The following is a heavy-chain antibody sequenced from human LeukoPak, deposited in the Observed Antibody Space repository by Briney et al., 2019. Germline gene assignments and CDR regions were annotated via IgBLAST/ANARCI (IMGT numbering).Heavy chain of an antibody. D-gene: IGHD6-13*01. V-gene: IGHV3-30*02. CDR3: AKDGSWGAAARPGYFQH. Sequence: RGSLRLSCAASGFTFSSYGMGWVRQVPGKGLGWVAFIRYDGSNKYYADSVKGRLTISRENSKNTMYLPMNSLRAEDTAVYYCAKDGSWGAAARPGYFQHWGQGTLVTVSS. J-gene: IGHJ1*01. CDR2: IRYDGSNK. CDR1: GFTFSSYG.